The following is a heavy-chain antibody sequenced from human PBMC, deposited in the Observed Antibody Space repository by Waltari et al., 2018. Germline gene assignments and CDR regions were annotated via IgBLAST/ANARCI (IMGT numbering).Heavy chain of an antibody. J-gene: IGHJ4*02. D-gene: IGHD6-13*01. V-gene: IGHV3-9*03. Sequence: EVQLVASGGGLVQPGRSLRLSCAASGFTFDDYAMHWVRQAPGKGLEWVSGISWNSGSIGYADSVKGRFTISRDNAKNSLYLQMNSLRAEDMALYYCAKSSGWYVTAWFDYWGQGTLVTVSS. CDR2: ISWNSGSI. CDR1: GFTFDDYA. CDR3: AKSSGWYVTAWFDY.